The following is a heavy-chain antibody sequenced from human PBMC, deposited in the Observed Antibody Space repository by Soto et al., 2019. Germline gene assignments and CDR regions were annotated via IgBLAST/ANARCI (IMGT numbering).Heavy chain of an antibody. J-gene: IGHJ1*01. Sequence: GGSLRLSCAASGFTFSSYGMHWVRQAPGKGLEWVAVIWYDGSNKYYADSVKGRFTISRDNSKNTLYLQMNSLRAEDTAVYYCARDSVPVYSSSWYSHFQHWGQGTLVTVSS. D-gene: IGHD6-13*01. CDR1: GFTFSSYG. V-gene: IGHV3-33*01. CDR2: IWYDGSNK. CDR3: ARDSVPVYSSSWYSHFQH.